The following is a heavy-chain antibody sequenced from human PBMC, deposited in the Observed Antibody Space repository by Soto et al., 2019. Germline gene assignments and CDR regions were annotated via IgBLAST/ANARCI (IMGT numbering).Heavy chain of an antibody. CDR3: AADTSGWSPSNY. Sequence: SVKVSCKSSGFTFTSSSVKRVRQARGQRLEWIGWIVVGSGNTNYAQKFQERVTITRDMSTSTAYMELSSLRSEDTAVYYCAADTSGWSPSNYWGQGTLVTVSS. V-gene: IGHV1-58*01. CDR1: GFTFTSSS. J-gene: IGHJ4*02. D-gene: IGHD6-19*01. CDR2: IVVGSGNT.